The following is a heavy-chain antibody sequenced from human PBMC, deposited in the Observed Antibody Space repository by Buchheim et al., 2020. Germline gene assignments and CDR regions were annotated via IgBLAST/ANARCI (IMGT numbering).Heavy chain of an antibody. CDR2: ISYDGSNK. V-gene: IGHV3-30*18. J-gene: IGHJ4*02. CDR1: GFTFSSYG. Sequence: QVQLVESGGGVVQPGRSLRLSCAASGFTFSSYGMHWVRQAPGKGLEWVAVISYDGSNKYYADSVKGRFTISRDTSKNTLYLKMNGLSAEDTAVYYCAKWGRGVPFDYWGQGTL. CDR3: AKWGRGVPFDY. D-gene: IGHD3-10*01.